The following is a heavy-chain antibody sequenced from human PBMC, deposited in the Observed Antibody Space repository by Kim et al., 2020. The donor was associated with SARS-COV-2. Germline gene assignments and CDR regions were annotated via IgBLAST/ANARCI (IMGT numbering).Heavy chain of an antibody. V-gene: IGHV7-4-1*02. J-gene: IGHJ4*02. D-gene: IGHD3-22*01. CDR1: GYTFTSYS. CDR2: INTNTGNP. CDR3: ARDSVNIYYDGPHFDY. Sequence: ASVKVSCKASGYTFTSYSVNWLRQAPGQGLEWLGLINTNTGNPTYAQGFTGRFVFSLDTSVSTAYLLISSLKADDTAFYYCARDSVNIYYDGPHFDYWGQGTLVTVSS.